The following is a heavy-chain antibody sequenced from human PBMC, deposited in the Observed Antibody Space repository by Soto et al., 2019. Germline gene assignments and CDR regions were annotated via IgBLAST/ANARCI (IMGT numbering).Heavy chain of an antibody. J-gene: IGHJ4*02. CDR2: ISGSGGST. CDR1: GFTFSNYA. D-gene: IGHD3-3*01. CDR3: AKRGNDFWSGYLGYFDY. Sequence: GVSLRLSCAASGFTFSNYAMNWVRQAPGKGLEWVSVISGSGGSTNYADSVKGRFTISRDNSKNTLYLQMHSLRAEDTAVYYCAKRGNDFWSGYLGYFDYWGQGTLVTVSS. V-gene: IGHV3-23*01.